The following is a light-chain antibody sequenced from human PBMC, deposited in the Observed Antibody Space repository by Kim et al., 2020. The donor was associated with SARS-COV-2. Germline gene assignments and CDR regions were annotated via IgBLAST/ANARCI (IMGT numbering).Light chain of an antibody. CDR1: QSVSSSY. Sequence: SPGERATRSCRASQSVSSSYLAWYQQKPGQPPRLLIYGVSSRATGIPDRFSGSGSGTDFTLTISRLEPEDFAVYYCQQYDSSPTFGQGTKVDIK. CDR3: QQYDSSPT. J-gene: IGKJ1*01. CDR2: GVS. V-gene: IGKV3-20*01.